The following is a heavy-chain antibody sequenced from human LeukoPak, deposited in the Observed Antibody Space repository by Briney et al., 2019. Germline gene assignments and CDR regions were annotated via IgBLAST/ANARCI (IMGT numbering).Heavy chain of an antibody. D-gene: IGHD3-10*01. Sequence: PGRSLRLSCAASGFTFSSYGMHWVRQAPGKGLEWVAVISYDGSDKYYADSVKGRFTISRDNSKNTLYLQMNSLRAEDTAVYYCARDPEYYYGSGRLGYFDYWGQGTLVTVSS. CDR2: ISYDGSDK. CDR1: GFTFSSYG. J-gene: IGHJ4*02. CDR3: ARDPEYYYGSGRLGYFDY. V-gene: IGHV3-30*03.